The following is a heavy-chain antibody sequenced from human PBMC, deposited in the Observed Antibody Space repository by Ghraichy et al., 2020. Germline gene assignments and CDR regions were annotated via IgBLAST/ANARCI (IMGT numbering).Heavy chain of an antibody. D-gene: IGHD3-16*01. CDR2: ISSSSSYI. CDR1: GFTFSSYS. CDR3: AREPPTQIIDY. V-gene: IGHV3-21*01. J-gene: IGHJ4*02. Sequence: GGSLRLSCAASGFTFSSYSMNWVRQAPGKGLEWVSSISSSSSYIYYADSVKGRFTISRDNAKNSLYLQMNSLRAEDTAVYYCAREPPTQIIDYWGQGTLVTFSS.